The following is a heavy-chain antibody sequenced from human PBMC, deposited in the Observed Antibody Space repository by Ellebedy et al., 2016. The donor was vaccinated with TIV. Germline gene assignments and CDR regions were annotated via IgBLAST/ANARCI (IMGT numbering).Heavy chain of an antibody. CDR2: INEGGTDE. D-gene: IGHD1-1*01. V-gene: IGHV3-7*01. Sequence: GGSLRLXCVGSEFTFSSHWMSWVRQAPGKGLEWVANINEGGTDEYYVDSVKGRFTISRDNAKNSVFLQMNSLRAEDTAVYYCARWKQGHSDSRYYLDYWGQGTLVTVSS. J-gene: IGHJ4*02. CDR3: ARWKQGHSDSRYYLDY. CDR1: EFTFSSHW.